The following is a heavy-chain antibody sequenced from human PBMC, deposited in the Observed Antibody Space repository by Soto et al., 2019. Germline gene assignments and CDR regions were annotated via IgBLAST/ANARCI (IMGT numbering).Heavy chain of an antibody. Sequence: QLQLQESGPGLVKPSETLSLTCTVSGGSISSSSYYWGWIRQPPGKGLEWIGSIYYSGSTYYNPSLKSRVTISVDTSKNQFSLKLSSVTAADTAVYYCARKRTRFLTRTYYYYMDVWGKGTTVTVSS. CDR1: GGSISSSSYY. CDR3: ARKRTRFLTRTYYYYMDV. V-gene: IGHV4-39*01. CDR2: IYYSGST. J-gene: IGHJ6*03. D-gene: IGHD3-3*01.